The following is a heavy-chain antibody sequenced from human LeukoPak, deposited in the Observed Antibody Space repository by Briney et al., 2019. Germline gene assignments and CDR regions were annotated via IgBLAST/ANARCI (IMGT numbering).Heavy chain of an antibody. CDR2: ISAYNGST. J-gene: IGHJ3*02. D-gene: IGHD3-10*01. V-gene: IGHV1-18*01. CDR1: GYTFTSYG. CDR3: ARDLQTDGSGSYYRNDAFDI. Sequence: ASVKVSCKASGYTFTSYGISWVRQAPGQGLEWMGWISAYNGSTNYAQKLQGRVTMTTDTSTSTAYMELRSLRSDDTAVYYCARDLQTDGSGSYYRNDAFDIWGQGTMVTVSS.